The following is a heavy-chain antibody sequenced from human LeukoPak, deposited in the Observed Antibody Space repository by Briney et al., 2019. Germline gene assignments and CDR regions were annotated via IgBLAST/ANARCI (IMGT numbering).Heavy chain of an antibody. Sequence: GASVKVSCKASGYTFTSYYMHWVRQAPGQGLEWMGITNPSGGSTSYAQKFQGRVTMTRDTSTSTVYMELSSLRSEDTAVYYCATWDGKSWSWDYWGQGTLVTVSS. J-gene: IGHJ4*02. V-gene: IGHV1-46*01. CDR1: GYTFTSYY. D-gene: IGHD6-13*01. CDR3: ATWDGKSWSWDY. CDR2: TNPSGGST.